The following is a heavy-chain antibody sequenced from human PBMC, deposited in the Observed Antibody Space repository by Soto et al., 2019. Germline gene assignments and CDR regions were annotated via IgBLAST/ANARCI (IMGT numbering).Heavy chain of an antibody. Sequence: GSLRLSCAASGFTFSSYAMHWVRQAPGKGLEWVAVISYDGSNKYYADSVKGRFTISRDNSKNTLYLQMNSLRAEDTAVYYCARKLRNQPVYYYYYGMDVWGQGTTVTVSS. D-gene: IGHD2-2*01. V-gene: IGHV3-30-3*01. CDR1: GFTFSSYA. CDR3: ARKLRNQPVYYYYYGMDV. J-gene: IGHJ6*02. CDR2: ISYDGSNK.